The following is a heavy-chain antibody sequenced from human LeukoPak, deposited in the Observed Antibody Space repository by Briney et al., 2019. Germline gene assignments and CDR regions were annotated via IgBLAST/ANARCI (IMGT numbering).Heavy chain of an antibody. CDR2: ISGNCCST. CDR3: AKDKYCSSTSCHPNWFDP. Sequence: GGSLRLSCAASGFTFDDYAMHWVRQAPGKGLEWVSLISGNCCSTYYADSVKGRFTISRDNSKNFMYLQMNSLRTEGTALYYCAKDKYCSSTSCHPNWFDPWGQGTLVTVSS. V-gene: IGHV3-43*02. CDR1: GFTFDDYA. D-gene: IGHD2-2*01. J-gene: IGHJ5*02.